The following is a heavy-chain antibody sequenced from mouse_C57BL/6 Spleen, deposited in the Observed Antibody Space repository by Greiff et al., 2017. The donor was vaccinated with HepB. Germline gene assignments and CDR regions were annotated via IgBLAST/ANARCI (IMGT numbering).Heavy chain of an antibody. V-gene: IGHV1-77*01. Sequence: QVQLQQSGAELVKPGASVKISCKASGYTFTDYYINWVKQRPGQGLEWIGKIGPGSGSTYYNEKFKGKATLTADKSSSTAYMQLSSLTSEDSAVYFCARERAYYSNYEDYFDYWGQGTTLTVSS. CDR1: GYTFTDYY. CDR2: IGPGSGST. CDR3: ARERAYYSNYEDYFDY. J-gene: IGHJ2*01. D-gene: IGHD2-5*01.